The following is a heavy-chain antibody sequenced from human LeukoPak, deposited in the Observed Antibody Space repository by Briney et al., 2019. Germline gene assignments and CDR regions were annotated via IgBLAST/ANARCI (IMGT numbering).Heavy chain of an antibody. CDR3: EGRATGLAEY. Sequence: GGSLRLSCAPSGFTFNRYWMHWVRQAPGKGVVWVSRIESDGNNRDYADSVKGRFTISIDNAKNTVYLQMNSLRDEDTAVYYCEGRATGLAEYWGQGRRVTVSS. CDR1: GFTFNRYW. V-gene: IGHV3-74*01. D-gene: IGHD1-1*01. CDR2: IESDGNNR. J-gene: IGHJ4*02.